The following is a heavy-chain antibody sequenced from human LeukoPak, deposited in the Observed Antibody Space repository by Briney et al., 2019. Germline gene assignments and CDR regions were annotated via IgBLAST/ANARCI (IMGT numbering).Heavy chain of an antibody. CDR3: ARGHIPRYYYYMDV. J-gene: IGHJ6*03. CDR2: INHSGST. Sequence: SETLSITCAVYGGYFSVYYWSRMRQPPATALYWIGEINHSGSTNYNPSLKSRVTISVDTSKNQFSLKLSSVTAADTAVYYCARGHIPRYYYYMDVWGKGTTVTVSS. V-gene: IGHV4-34*01. CDR1: GGYFSVYY.